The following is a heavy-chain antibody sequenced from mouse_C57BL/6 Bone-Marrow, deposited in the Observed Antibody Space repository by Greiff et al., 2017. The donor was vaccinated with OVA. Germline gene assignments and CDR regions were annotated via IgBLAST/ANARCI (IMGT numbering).Heavy chain of an antibody. J-gene: IGHJ4*01. CDR2: IYPGGGYT. Sequence: QVQLKESGAELVRPGTSVKMSCKASGYTFTNYWIGWAKQRPGHGLEWIGDIYPGGGYTNYNEKFKGKATLTADKSSSTAYMQFCSLTSEDSAIYYCARTYYAMDYWGQGTSVTVSS. CDR1: GYTFTNYW. V-gene: IGHV1-63*01. CDR3: ARTYYAMDY.